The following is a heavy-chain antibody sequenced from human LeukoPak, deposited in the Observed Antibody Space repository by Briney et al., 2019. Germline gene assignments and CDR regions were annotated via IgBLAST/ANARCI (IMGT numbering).Heavy chain of an antibody. CDR2: ITSSSSYI. Sequence: GGSLRLSCAASGFTFTSYTMNWVRQAPGKGLEWVSSITSSSSYIYYADSAKGRFTISRDNAKNSLYLQMTSLRVEDTAVYYCAKTYGHFDDWGQGTLVTVSS. J-gene: IGHJ4*02. V-gene: IGHV3-21*01. CDR1: GFTFTSYT. D-gene: IGHD4-17*01. CDR3: AKTYGHFDD.